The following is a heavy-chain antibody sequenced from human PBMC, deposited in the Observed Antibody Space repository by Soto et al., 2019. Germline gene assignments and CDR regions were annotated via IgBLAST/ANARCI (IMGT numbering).Heavy chain of an antibody. J-gene: IGHJ6*02. Sequence: GGSLRLPCAASGFTFSSYGMHWVRQAPGKGLEWVAVISYDGSNKYYADSVKGRFTISRDNSKNTLYLQMNSLRAEDTAVYYCAKDYWSGSYSPRPHYGMDVWGQGTTVTVSS. CDR3: AKDYWSGSYSPRPHYGMDV. V-gene: IGHV3-30*18. CDR2: ISYDGSNK. CDR1: GFTFSSYG. D-gene: IGHD1-26*01.